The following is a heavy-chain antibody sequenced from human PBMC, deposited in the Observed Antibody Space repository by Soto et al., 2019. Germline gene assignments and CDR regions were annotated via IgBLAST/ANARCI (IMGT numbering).Heavy chain of an antibody. CDR1: RGSISSSSYY. CDR2: IFYSGST. Sequence: SETLSLTCTVSRGSISSSSYYWGWIRQPPGKGLEWIGSIFYSGSTYYNPSLKSRVTISVDTSKNQFSLKLSSVTAADTAVYYCARPHGGSSGWDNWCDPWGQGTLVTVS. V-gene: IGHV4-39*07. J-gene: IGHJ5*02. D-gene: IGHD6-25*01. CDR3: ARPHGGSSGWDNWCDP.